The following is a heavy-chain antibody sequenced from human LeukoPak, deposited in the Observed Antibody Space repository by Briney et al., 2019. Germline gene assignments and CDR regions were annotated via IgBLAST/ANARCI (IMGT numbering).Heavy chain of an antibody. CDR3: ARGSGSYFDY. J-gene: IGHJ4*02. Sequence: ASVKVSCKASGYTFTSYYMHWVRQAPGQGLEWMGIINPSGGSTSYAQKFQGRVTITRDTSASTAYMELSSLRSEDMAVYYCARGSGSYFDYWGQGTLVTVSS. CDR2: INPSGGST. V-gene: IGHV1-46*01. D-gene: IGHD1-26*01. CDR1: GYTFTSYY.